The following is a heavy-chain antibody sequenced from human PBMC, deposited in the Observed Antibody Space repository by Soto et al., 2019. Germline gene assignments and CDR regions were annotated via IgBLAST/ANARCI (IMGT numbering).Heavy chain of an antibody. CDR1: GFTFSSYA. CDR2: ISGSGGST. D-gene: IGHD3-22*01. Sequence: GGSLRLSCAASGFTFSSYAMSWVRQAPGKGLEWVSAISGSGGSTYYADSVKGRFTISRDNSKNTLYLQMNSLRAEDTVVYYCAKDANYYDSSGYYDYWGQGTLVTVSS. CDR3: AKDANYYDSSGYYDY. J-gene: IGHJ4*02. V-gene: IGHV3-23*01.